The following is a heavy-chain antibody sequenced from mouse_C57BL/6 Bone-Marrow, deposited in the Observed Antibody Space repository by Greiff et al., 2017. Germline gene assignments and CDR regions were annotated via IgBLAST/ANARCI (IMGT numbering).Heavy chain of an antibody. CDR2: IDPETGGT. D-gene: IGHD2-3*01. V-gene: IGHV1-15*01. J-gene: IGHJ1*03. CDR3: TRSGDGYPWYFDV. CDR1: GYTFTDYE. Sequence: QVQLQQSGAELVRPGASVTLSCKASGYTFTDYEMHWVKQTPVHGLEWIGAIDPETGGTAYNQKFKGKAILTADKSSSTAYMELRSLTSEDSAVDYCTRSGDGYPWYFDVWGTGTTVTVSS.